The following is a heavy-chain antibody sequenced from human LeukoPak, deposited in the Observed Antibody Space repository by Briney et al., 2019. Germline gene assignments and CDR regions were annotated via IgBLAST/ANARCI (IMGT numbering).Heavy chain of an antibody. Sequence: GGSLRLSCAASGFTFSRHWMSWVRQAPGKGLEWVANIKKDGSEKYYVDFVKGRFTISRDNAKNSLYLEMSSLRAEDTAVYYCARGISTYYFDGSGYFDTWGQGTMVTVSS. CDR3: ARGISTYYFDGSGYFDT. V-gene: IGHV3-7*01. J-gene: IGHJ3*01. CDR2: IKKDGSEK. D-gene: IGHD3-22*01. CDR1: GFTFSRHW.